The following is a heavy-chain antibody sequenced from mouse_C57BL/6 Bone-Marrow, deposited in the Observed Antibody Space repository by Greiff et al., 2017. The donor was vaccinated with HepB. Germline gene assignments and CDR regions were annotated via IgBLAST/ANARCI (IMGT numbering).Heavy chain of an antibody. Sequence: EVQLQQSGPVLVKPGASVKMSCKASGYTFTDYYMNWVKQSHGKSLEWIGVINPYNGGTSYNQKFKGKATLTVDKSSSTAYMELNSLTSEDSAVYYCARLGWLLAWFAYWGQGTLVTVSA. CDR1: GYTFTDYY. J-gene: IGHJ3*01. CDR3: ARLGWLLAWFAY. D-gene: IGHD2-3*01. V-gene: IGHV1-19*01. CDR2: INPYNGGT.